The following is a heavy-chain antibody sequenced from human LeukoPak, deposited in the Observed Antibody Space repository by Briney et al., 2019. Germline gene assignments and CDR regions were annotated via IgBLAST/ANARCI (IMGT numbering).Heavy chain of an antibody. V-gene: IGHV5-51*01. J-gene: IGHJ3*02. CDR1: GYSFTTYR. D-gene: IGHD1-26*01. Sequence: GESLKISCKGSGYSFTTYRIGWVRQMPGKGLEWMGIIYPGDSDTRYSPSFQGQVTISADKSITTAYLQWNSLKASDTAMYYCARTQYSGSYYTAFDIWGRGTMVTVSS. CDR3: ARTQYSGSYYTAFDI. CDR2: IYPGDSDT.